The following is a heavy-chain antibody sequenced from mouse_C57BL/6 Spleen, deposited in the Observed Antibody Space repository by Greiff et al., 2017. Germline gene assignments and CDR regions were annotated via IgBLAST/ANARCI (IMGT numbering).Heavy chain of an antibody. J-gene: IGHJ2*01. V-gene: IGHV1-18*01. D-gene: IGHD2-4*01. CDR3: ARKGDYDPYFDY. CDR2: INPNNGGT. Sequence: VQLKQSGPELVKPGASVKIPCKASGFTFTDYNMDWVKQSHGKSLAWIGDINPNNGGTIYNQKFKGKATLTVDKSSSTAYMELRSLTSEDTAVYYCARKGDYDPYFDYWGQGTTRTVTS. CDR1: GFTFTDYN.